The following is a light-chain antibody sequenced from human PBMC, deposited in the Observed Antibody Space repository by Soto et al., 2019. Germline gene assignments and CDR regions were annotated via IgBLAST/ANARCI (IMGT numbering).Light chain of an antibody. CDR2: DDT. CDR3: CLYVGGRTYL. J-gene: IGLJ1*01. Sequence: QSVLTQPASVSGSPGQSITISCTGTVGLVSWYQQHPGKVPKLIIHDDTKRPSGVSSRFSGSKSGNTASLTISGLQTEDEADYYCCLYVGGRTYLFGTGTKVTVL. CDR1: VGL. V-gene: IGLV2-23*01.